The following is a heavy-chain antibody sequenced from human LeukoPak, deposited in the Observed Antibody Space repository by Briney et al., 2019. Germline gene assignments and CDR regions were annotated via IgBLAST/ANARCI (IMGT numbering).Heavy chain of an antibody. V-gene: IGHV4-4*07. CDR3: AREAAAGTFYFDY. CDR1: GDSISNYY. J-gene: IGHJ4*02. D-gene: IGHD6-13*01. Sequence: SETLSLTCIVSGDSISNYYWSWIRQPAGKGLEWIGRIYTSGSTNYNPSLKSRVTMSVDMSKNQFSLKLSSVTAADTAVYYCAREAAAGTFYFDYWGQGTLVTVSS. CDR2: IYTSGST.